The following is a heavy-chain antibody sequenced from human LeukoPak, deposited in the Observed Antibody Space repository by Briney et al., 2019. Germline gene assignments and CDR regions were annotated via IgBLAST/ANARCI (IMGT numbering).Heavy chain of an antibody. CDR3: AREGFGKLAQAFDY. J-gene: IGHJ4*02. V-gene: IGHV7-4-1*02. CDR2: INAKTGNP. D-gene: IGHD3-10*01. Sequence: ASVKVSCKASGYAFTSYALNWVRQAPGQGLEWMGWINAKTGNPTYAQGFTGRFVFSLDTSVRTAYLQISSLKAEDTAVYYCAREGFGKLAQAFDYWGQGTLVTVSS. CDR1: GYAFTSYA.